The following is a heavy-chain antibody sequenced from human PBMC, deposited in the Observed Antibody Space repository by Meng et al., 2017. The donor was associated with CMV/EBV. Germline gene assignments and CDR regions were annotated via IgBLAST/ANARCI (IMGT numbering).Heavy chain of an antibody. CDR3: ARGYCSSTSCYTVYYYYGMDV. D-gene: IGHD2-2*02. CDR2: IRYDGSNK. CDR1: GFTFSSYG. J-gene: IGHJ6*02. V-gene: IGHV3-30*02. Sequence: GESLKISCAASGFTFSSYGMHWVRQAPGKGLEWVAFIRYDGSNKYYADSVKGRFTISRDNSKNTLYLQMNSLRAEDTAVYYCARGYCSSTSCYTVYYYYGMDVWGQGTTVTVSS.